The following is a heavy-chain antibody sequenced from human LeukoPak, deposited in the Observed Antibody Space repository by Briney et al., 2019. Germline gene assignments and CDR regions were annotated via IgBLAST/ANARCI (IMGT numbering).Heavy chain of an antibody. V-gene: IGHV3-30*04. J-gene: IGHJ3*01. CDR3: ARPHSGTHGTLHL. Sequence: GGSLRLSCEASGFSFRTYAMHWVRQAPGQGLEWVARISYDGSDDHYSDSVKGRFTMSRDNAKNTVYLQMHSLQTADTAVYYCARPHSGTHGTLHLWGQGTMVIVSS. CDR2: ISYDGSDD. D-gene: IGHD1-26*01. CDR1: GFSFRTYA.